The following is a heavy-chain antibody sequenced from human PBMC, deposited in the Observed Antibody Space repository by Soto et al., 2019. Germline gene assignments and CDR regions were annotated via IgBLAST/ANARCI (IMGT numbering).Heavy chain of an antibody. CDR1: GFTFSIYW. J-gene: IGHJ4*02. D-gene: IGHD2-15*01. CDR2: IKYDGGVK. Sequence: GGSLRLSCAASGFTFSIYWMNWVRQAPGKGLEWVANIKYDGGVKYYVDSVKGRFTISRDNAKNSLYLQMNSLRAEDTAVYYCAKGYCSGGTCYRGYWGQGILVTVSS. V-gene: IGHV3-7*01. CDR3: AKGYCSGGTCYRGY.